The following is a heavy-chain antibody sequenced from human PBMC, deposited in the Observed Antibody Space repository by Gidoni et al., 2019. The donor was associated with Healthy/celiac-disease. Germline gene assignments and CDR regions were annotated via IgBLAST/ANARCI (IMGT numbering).Heavy chain of an antibody. Sequence: EVQLVESGGGLVKPGGSLRLSCAASGFTFSSYSMNWVRQAPGKGLEWVSSISSSSSYIYYADSVKGRFTISRDNAKNSLYLQMNSLRAEDTAVYYCARDRNYYGVGYGMDVWGQGTTVTVSS. CDR2: ISSSSSYI. D-gene: IGHD3-10*01. CDR3: ARDRNYYGVGYGMDV. CDR1: GFTFSSYS. J-gene: IGHJ6*02. V-gene: IGHV3-21*01.